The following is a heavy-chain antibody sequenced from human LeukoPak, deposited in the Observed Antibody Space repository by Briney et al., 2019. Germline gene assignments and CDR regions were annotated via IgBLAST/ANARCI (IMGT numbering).Heavy chain of an antibody. CDR2: ISYDGSNK. Sequence: PGGSLRLSCAASGFTFSSYAMHWVRQAPGKGLEWVAVISYDGSNKYYADSVKGRFTISRDNSRNTLYLQMNSLRAEDTAVYYCARDFPSYYPYYYFYGMDVWGQGTTVTVSS. J-gene: IGHJ6*02. V-gene: IGHV3-30*04. CDR3: ARDFPSYYPYYYFYGMDV. D-gene: IGHD3-10*01. CDR1: GFTFSSYA.